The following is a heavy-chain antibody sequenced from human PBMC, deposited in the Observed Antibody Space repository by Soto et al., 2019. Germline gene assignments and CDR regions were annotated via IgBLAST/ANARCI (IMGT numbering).Heavy chain of an antibody. Sequence: SETLSLTCTVSGDSVSSGSYYWSWIRLPPGKGLEWIGYIFYSGTTNYNPSLQSRVTISVDTSKNQFSLKLNSVTAADTAVYFCARVGSSGWSPDYWGRGTLVTVSS. CDR2: IFYSGTT. CDR1: GDSVSSGSYY. J-gene: IGHJ4*02. V-gene: IGHV4-61*01. D-gene: IGHD6-19*01. CDR3: ARVGSSGWSPDY.